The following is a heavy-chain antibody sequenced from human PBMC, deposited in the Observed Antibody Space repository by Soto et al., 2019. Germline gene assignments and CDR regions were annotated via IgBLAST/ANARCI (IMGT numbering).Heavy chain of an antibody. D-gene: IGHD3-10*01. CDR3: ASDRFYGSGKPVDY. CDR1: GGSISSGDHY. J-gene: IGHJ4*02. V-gene: IGHV4-30-4*01. Sequence: SETLSLTCTVSGGSISSGDHYWSWIRQPPGKGLEWIGYISYSGSTYYNPSPSLKSRVIISVDTSKNQFSLKLSSVTAADTAVYYCASDRFYGSGKPVDYWGQGSLVTVSS. CDR2: ISYSGST.